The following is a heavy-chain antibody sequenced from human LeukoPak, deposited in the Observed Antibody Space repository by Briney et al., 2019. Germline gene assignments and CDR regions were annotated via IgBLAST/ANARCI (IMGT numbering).Heavy chain of an antibody. D-gene: IGHD6-6*01. CDR3: ARSLYSGSLFYYYYMDV. J-gene: IGHJ6*03. Sequence: GGSLRLSCAASGFTFSTYAMHWVRQAPGKGLEYVSAISSSGGSTYYANSVKGRFTISRDNSKNTLYLQMGSLRAEDMAVYYCARSLYSGSLFYYYYMDVWGKGTTVTVSS. V-gene: IGHV3-64*01. CDR2: ISSSGGST. CDR1: GFTFSTYA.